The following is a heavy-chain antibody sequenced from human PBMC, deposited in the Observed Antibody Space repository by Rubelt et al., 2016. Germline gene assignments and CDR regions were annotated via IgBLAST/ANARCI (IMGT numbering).Heavy chain of an antibody. D-gene: IGHD3-22*01. Sequence: QVQLQQWGAGLLKPSETLSLTCAVYGGSFSGYYWSWIRQPPGKGLEWIGKINHSGSTSYKSSLRSRVTMTVDPSKNQFPLKLSSVTAADTAVYYCARPWDERSSYYFPWGRGTLVTVSS. J-gene: IGHJ4*02. CDR2: INHSGST. CDR1: GGSFSGYY. CDR3: ARPWDERSSYYFP. V-gene: IGHV4-34*01.